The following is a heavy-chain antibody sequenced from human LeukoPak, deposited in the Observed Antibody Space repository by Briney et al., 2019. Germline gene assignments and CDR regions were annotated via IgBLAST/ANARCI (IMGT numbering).Heavy chain of an antibody. CDR3: ACPNYYGSGSYYDY. J-gene: IGHJ4*02. D-gene: IGHD3-10*01. Sequence: PSETLSLTCAVYGGSLSGYYWSWIRQPPGKGLEWIGEVNHSGSTTYNPSLKRRVTTSVDTSKNQSSLKLSSVTAADTAVYYCACPNYYGSGSYYDYWGEGTLVTVSS. CDR2: VNHSGST. V-gene: IGHV4-34*01. CDR1: GGSLSGYY.